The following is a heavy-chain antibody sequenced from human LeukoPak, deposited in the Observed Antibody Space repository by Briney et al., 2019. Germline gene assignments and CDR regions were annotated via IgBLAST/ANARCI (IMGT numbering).Heavy chain of an antibody. CDR1: GYTFSSYS. D-gene: IGHD3-16*01. CDR3: ARRIKMGAIDY. CDR2: ISGSGGST. V-gene: IGHV3-23*01. J-gene: IGHJ4*02. Sequence: GGSLRLSCAASGYTFSSYSINWVRRAPGKGLEWVSAISGSGGSTYYADSVKGRFTISRDNSKNTLYLQMNSLRAEDTAVYYCARRIKMGAIDYWGQGTLVTVSS.